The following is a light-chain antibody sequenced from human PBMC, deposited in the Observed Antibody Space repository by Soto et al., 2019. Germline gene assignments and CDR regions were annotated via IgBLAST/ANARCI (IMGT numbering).Light chain of an antibody. Sequence: EMVLTQSPGNIYLSAGEIEKMSGRSSQSVSNNYLAWYQQKPGQAPRLLIYGASNRATGIPDRFSGSGSGTDFTLTISRLEPEDFAVYYCQQYGYSSWTFGQGTKVDI. CDR1: QSVSNNY. CDR3: QQYGYSSWT. CDR2: GAS. V-gene: IGKV3-20*01. J-gene: IGKJ1*01.